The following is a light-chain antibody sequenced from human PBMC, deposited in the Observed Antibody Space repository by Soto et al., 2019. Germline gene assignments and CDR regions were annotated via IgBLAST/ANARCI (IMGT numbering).Light chain of an antibody. CDR3: AAGDDRLNGYV. V-gene: IGLV1-44*01. CDR2: SNN. J-gene: IGLJ1*01. CDR1: SSNIGSNT. Sequence: QSVLTQPPSASGTPGQRVTISCSGSSSNIGSNTVHWYQQLPGTAPKLLIYSNNQRPSGVPDRLYGAKSGTSAALPISELQSDDEDDDYCAAGDDRLNGYVFGTGTKLTVL.